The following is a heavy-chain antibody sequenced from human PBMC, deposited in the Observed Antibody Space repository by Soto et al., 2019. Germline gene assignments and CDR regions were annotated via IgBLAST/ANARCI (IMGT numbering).Heavy chain of an antibody. CDR3: ARPLDNYYYYYGMDV. Sequence: PGGSLRLSCAASGFTFSSYWMSWVRQAPGRGLEWVANIKQDGSEKYYVDSVKGRVTISRDNAKNSLYLQMNSLRAEDTAVYYCARPLDNYYYYYGMDVWGQGTTVTVSS. CDR2: IKQDGSEK. V-gene: IGHV3-7*03. J-gene: IGHJ6*02. CDR1: GFTFSSYW.